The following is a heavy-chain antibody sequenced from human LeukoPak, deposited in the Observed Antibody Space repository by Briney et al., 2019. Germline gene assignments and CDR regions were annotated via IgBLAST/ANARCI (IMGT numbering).Heavy chain of an antibody. Sequence: SETLSLTCTVSGGSISSGAYYWSWIRQHPGKGLEWIGYISYSGSTYYNPSLRSRVTMSVDTSKNQFSLNLSSVTAADTAVYYCARNYCSTTSCYRDGFDIWGQGTMVTVSS. CDR1: GGSISSGAYY. V-gene: IGHV4-31*03. CDR2: ISYSGST. J-gene: IGHJ3*02. D-gene: IGHD2-2*01. CDR3: ARNYCSTTSCYRDGFDI.